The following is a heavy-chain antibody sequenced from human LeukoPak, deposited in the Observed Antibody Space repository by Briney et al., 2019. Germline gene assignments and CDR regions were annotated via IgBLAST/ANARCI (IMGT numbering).Heavy chain of an antibody. D-gene: IGHD5-12*01. J-gene: IGHJ4*02. V-gene: IGHV3-23*01. CDR1: GFTFSSYT. CDR2: INGGGGAT. Sequence: GGCLRLSCAASGFTFSSYTMSWVRQAPWRGLNGVYSINGGGGATVYADSVKGRFTISRDNSKNTLYLQMDSLRAEDTAVYYCAKANLDGYNTFDYWGQGTLVTVSS. CDR3: AKANLDGYNTFDY.